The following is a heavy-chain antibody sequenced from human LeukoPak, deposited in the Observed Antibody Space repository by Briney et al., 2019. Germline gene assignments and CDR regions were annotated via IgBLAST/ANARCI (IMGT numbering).Heavy chain of an antibody. V-gene: IGHV3-23*01. Sequence: GGSLRLSCAASGFIFSNYGMSWVRQAPGKGLEWVSAIGSRGSTTYYADSVKGRFTISRDNSKNTLYLQMNSLRAEDTAVYYCAKIVAGLDYWGQGTLVTVSS. D-gene: IGHD2-15*01. CDR3: AKIVAGLDY. CDR2: IGSRGSTT. CDR1: GFIFSNYG. J-gene: IGHJ4*02.